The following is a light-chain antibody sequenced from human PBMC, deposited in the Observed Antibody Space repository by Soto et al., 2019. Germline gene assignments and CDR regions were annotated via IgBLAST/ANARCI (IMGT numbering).Light chain of an antibody. CDR1: SSDVGGYNY. Sequence: QSALTQPASVSGSPGQSFTISCTGTSSDVGGYNYVSWYQQHPGKAPKLMIYEVSNRPSGVSSRFSGSKSGNTASLTISGLQAEDEADYYCSSYTSSSTTWVFGGGTQLTVL. V-gene: IGLV2-14*01. J-gene: IGLJ3*02. CDR2: EVS. CDR3: SSYTSSSTTWV.